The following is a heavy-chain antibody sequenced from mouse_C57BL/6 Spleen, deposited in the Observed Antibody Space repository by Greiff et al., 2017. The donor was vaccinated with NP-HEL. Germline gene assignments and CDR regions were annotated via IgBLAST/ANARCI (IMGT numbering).Heavy chain of an antibody. V-gene: IGHV1-69*01. CDR3: AAVYYDYDDGPWFAY. J-gene: IGHJ3*01. CDR1: GYTFTSYW. CDR2: IDPSDSYT. D-gene: IGHD2-4*01. Sequence: QVQLQQPGAELVMPGASVKLSCKASGYTFTSYWMHWVKQRPGQGLEWIGEIDPSDSYTNYNQKFKGKSTLTVDKSSSTAYMQLSSLTSEDSAVYYCAAVYYDYDDGPWFAYWGQGTLVTVSA.